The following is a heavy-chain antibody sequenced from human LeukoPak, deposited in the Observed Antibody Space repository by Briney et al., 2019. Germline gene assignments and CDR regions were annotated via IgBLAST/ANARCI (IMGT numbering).Heavy chain of an antibody. CDR3: ARANSGSYIRVAFDI. CDR1: GFTFSSYS. CDR2: ISSSSSYI. J-gene: IGHJ3*02. V-gene: IGHV3-21*01. D-gene: IGHD1-26*01. Sequence: GGSLRLSCAASGFTFSSYSMNWVRQAPGKGLEWVSSISSSSSYIYYADSVKGRFTISRDNAKNSLYLQMNSLRAEDTAVYYCARANSGSYIRVAFDIWGQGTMVTVSS.